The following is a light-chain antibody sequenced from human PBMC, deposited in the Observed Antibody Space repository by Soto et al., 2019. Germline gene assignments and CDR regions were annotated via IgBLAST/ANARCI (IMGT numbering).Light chain of an antibody. Sequence: DIQMTLFPSSLSASVGDRVTITCRASQTISKYLNWYQQKPGKAPQLLIYGASSLQSGVPSRFSGSGSGTDFTLTISSLQPEDLGTYYCQQSHTTPAFGGGTKVDIK. CDR3: QQSHTTPA. CDR2: GAS. J-gene: IGKJ4*01. CDR1: QTISKY. V-gene: IGKV1-39*01.